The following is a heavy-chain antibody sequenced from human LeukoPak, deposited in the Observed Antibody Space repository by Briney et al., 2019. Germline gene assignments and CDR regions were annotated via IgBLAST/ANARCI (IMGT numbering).Heavy chain of an antibody. J-gene: IGHJ6*02. CDR2: ISYDGSNK. V-gene: IGHV3-30-3*01. CDR1: GFTFSSYA. Sequence: PGGSLRLSCAASGFTFSSYAMHWVRQAPGKGLEWVAVISYDGSNKYYADSVKGRFTISRDNSKNTLYLQMNSLRAEDTAVYYCARGPYSYGFYYYYYGMDVWGQGTTVTVSS. D-gene: IGHD5-18*01. CDR3: ARGPYSYGFYYYYYGMDV.